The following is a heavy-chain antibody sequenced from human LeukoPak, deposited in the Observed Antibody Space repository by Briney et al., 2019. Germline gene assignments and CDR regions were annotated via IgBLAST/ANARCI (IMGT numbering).Heavy chain of an antibody. CDR1: GFTFSNAW. CDR3: TTSSGLMVRGVVVSSWDY. D-gene: IGHD3-10*01. V-gene: IGHV3-15*01. CDR2: IKSKTDGGTT. Sequence: GGSLRLSCAASGFTFSNAWMSWVRQAPGKGLEWVGRIKSKTDGGTTDYAAPVKGGFTISRDDSKNTLYLQMNSLKTEDTAVYYCTTSSGLMVRGVVVSSWDYWGQGTLVTVSS. J-gene: IGHJ4*02.